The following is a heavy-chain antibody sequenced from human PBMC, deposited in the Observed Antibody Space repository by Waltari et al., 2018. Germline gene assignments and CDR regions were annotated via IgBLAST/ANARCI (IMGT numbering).Heavy chain of an antibody. CDR2: ISYDGNNK. D-gene: IGHD6-13*01. CDR3: VRGGRLATAAPDY. J-gene: IGHJ4*02. Sequence: QVQLVESGGGVVQPGRSLRLPCSASGFPLTFFSMHWVRQAPGKGLEWVALISYDGNNKYYADSMTGRFTISRDNSKNTLCLQMDNLTPEDTGVYFCVRGGRLATAAPDYWGQGTLVTVSS. V-gene: IGHV3-30-3*01. CDR1: GFPLTFFS.